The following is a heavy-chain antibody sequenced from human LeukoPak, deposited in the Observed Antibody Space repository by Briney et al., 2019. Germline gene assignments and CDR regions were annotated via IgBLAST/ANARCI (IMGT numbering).Heavy chain of an antibody. V-gene: IGHV3-53*01. CDR2: IYSGGST. CDR3: AREDRFGELSQSYYGMDV. Sequence: GGSLRLSCAASGFTVSSNYMSWVRQAPGKGLEWVSVIYSGGSTYYADSVKGRFTISRDNSKNTLYLQMNSLRAEDTAVYYCAREDRFGELSQSYYGMDVWGQGTTVTVSS. D-gene: IGHD3-10*01. J-gene: IGHJ6*02. CDR1: GFTVSSNY.